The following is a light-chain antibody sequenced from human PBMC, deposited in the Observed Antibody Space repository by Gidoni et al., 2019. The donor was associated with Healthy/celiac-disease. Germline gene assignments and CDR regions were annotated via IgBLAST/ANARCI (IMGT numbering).Light chain of an antibody. CDR1: SSNIGAGYD. CDR2: GNS. J-gene: IGLJ1*01. CDR3: QSYDSSLRDYV. Sequence: QSVLTPPPSVSGAPGQRVTISCTGSSSNIGAGYDVHGYQQLPGTAPKLLIYGNSNRPSGVPDRFSGSKSGTSASLAITGLQAEDEADYYCQSYDSSLRDYVFGTGTKVTVL. V-gene: IGLV1-40*01.